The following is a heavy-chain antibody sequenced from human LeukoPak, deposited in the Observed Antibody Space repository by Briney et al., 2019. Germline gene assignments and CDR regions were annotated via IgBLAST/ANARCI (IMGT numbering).Heavy chain of an antibody. CDR3: ARGPLARKVYYYYYYMDV. CDR1: GYTFTTYD. Sequence: ASVKVSCKASGYTFTTYDINWVRQATGQGLEWMGWMNPNSGNTGYAQKFQGRVTITRNTSISTAYMELSSLRSEDTVVYYCARGPLARKVYYYYYYMDVWGKGTTVTVSS. CDR2: MNPNSGNT. J-gene: IGHJ6*03. V-gene: IGHV1-8*03.